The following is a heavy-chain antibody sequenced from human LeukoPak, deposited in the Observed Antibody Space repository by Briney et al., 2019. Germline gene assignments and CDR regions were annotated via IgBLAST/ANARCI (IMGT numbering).Heavy chain of an antibody. CDR3: ARENYYDTAFDY. D-gene: IGHD3-22*01. Sequence: GGSLRLSCAASGFTFSSYAMSWVRQAPGKGLEWVSGINWNGGSTGYADSVKGRFTISRDNAKNSLYLQMNSLRAEDTALYYCARENYYDTAFDYWGQGTLATVSS. J-gene: IGHJ4*02. CDR1: GFTFSSYA. CDR2: INWNGGST. V-gene: IGHV3-20*04.